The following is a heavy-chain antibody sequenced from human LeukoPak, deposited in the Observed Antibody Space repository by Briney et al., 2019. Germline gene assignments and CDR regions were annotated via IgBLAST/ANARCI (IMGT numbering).Heavy chain of an antibody. CDR1: GGSISSGGYC. J-gene: IGHJ3*02. V-gene: IGHV4-31*03. CDR2: IYNSGNS. D-gene: IGHD4-23*01. CDR3: ARGGGGNPGAFDI. Sequence: SETLSLTCTVPGGSISSGGYCWSWIRRHPGKGLEWIGYIYNSGNSYYNPSLKSRVTISVDTSKNQFSLKLSSVTAADTAVYYCARGGGGNPGAFDIWGQGTMVTVSS.